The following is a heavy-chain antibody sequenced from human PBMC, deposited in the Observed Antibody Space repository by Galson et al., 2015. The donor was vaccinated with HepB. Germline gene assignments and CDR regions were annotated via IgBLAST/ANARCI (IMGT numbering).Heavy chain of an antibody. J-gene: IGHJ4*02. V-gene: IGHV3-30*18. Sequence: SLRLSCAVSGFSFSSYAMSWARQAPGKGLEWVAVISYDGSNKYYADSVKGRFTISRDNSKNTVYLQMNSLRVEDMAVYYCAKDMEPFGVEATYFDYWGQGTLVTVSS. D-gene: IGHD1-26*01. CDR1: GFSFSSYA. CDR3: AKDMEPFGVEATYFDY. CDR2: ISYDGSNK.